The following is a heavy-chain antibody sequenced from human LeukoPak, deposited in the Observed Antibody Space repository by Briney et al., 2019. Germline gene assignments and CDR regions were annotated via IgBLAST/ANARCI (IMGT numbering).Heavy chain of an antibody. D-gene: IGHD3-22*01. CDR1: GFTFSSYG. Sequence: GGSLRLSCAASGFTFSSYGMHWVRQAPGKGLEWVAFIRYDGSNKYYADSVKGRFTISRDNSKNTLYLQMNSLRAEDTAVYYCTRHGGYDRSGYYYSGQGTLVTVSS. J-gene: IGHJ4*02. CDR3: TRHGGYDRSGYYY. CDR2: IRYDGSNK. V-gene: IGHV3-30*02.